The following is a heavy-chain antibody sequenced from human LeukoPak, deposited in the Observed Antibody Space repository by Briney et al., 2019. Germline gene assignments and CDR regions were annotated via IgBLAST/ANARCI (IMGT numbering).Heavy chain of an antibody. Sequence: ASVKVSCKASGYTLTRYYIHWLRQAPGQGLEWMGIINPSGGSTNYAQKFQGRVTMTRDMSTSTVFMEVSSLRSEDTAVYYCARDGVAGTYYFDYWGQGTLVTVSS. CDR2: INPSGGST. CDR3: ARDGVAGTYYFDY. V-gene: IGHV1-46*01. J-gene: IGHJ4*02. CDR1: GYTLTRYY. D-gene: IGHD6-19*01.